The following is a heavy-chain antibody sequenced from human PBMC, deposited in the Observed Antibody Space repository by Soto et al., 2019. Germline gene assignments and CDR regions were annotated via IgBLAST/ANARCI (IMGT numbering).Heavy chain of an antibody. J-gene: IGHJ5*02. D-gene: IGHD2-21*01. CDR3: ATLPPRIVVTLLPIPS. CDR1: GDSVSSGGYY. Sequence: SSETLSLTCIVSGDSVSSGGYYWSWIRQHPGKGLEWIGYIYSNGFTYYNPSLESRVTISLDKSNNQFSLRLRYVTAADTAVYYCATLPPRIVVTLLPIPSWGQGIQVTVSS. V-gene: IGHV4-31*09. CDR2: IYSNGFT.